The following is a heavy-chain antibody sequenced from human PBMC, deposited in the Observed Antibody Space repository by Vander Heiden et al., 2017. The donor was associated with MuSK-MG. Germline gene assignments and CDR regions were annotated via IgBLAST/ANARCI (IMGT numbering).Heavy chain of an antibody. CDR3: ARAAVADIYYFDY. V-gene: IGHV3-53*02. CDR2: IYSGGST. Sequence: EVQLVETGGGWIQPGGSLSLPCAASGLTASNPYLLWAPQAPGKGREWGSVIYSGGSTYYADSVKGRFTISRDNSKNTLYLQMNSLRAEDTAVYYCARAAVADIYYFDYWGQGTLVTVSS. D-gene: IGHD6-19*01. J-gene: IGHJ4*02. CDR1: GLTASNPY.